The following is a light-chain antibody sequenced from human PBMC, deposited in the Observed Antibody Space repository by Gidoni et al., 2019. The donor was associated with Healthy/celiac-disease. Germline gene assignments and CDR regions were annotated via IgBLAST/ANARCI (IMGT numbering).Light chain of an antibody. V-gene: IGKV1-27*01. Sequence: DIQMTPSPSSLSASVGDRVTITCRASQGISNYLAWYQQKPGKVPKLLIYAASTLQSGVPSRFSGSGSGTDFTLTISSLQPEDVATYYCQKYNSASPFTFGPGTKVDIK. CDR2: AAS. CDR1: QGISNY. CDR3: QKYNSASPFT. J-gene: IGKJ3*01.